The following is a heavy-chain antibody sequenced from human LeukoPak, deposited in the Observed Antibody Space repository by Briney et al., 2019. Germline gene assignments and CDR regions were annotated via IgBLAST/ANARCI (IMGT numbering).Heavy chain of an antibody. J-gene: IGHJ4*02. CDR1: GGSISSSN. V-gene: IGHV3-23*01. D-gene: IGHD2-21*02. CDR2: ISGSGGST. CDR3: AKSHHVTAIDY. Sequence: ETLSLTCAVSGGSISSSNWWSWVRQAPGKGLEWVSAISGSGGSTYYAGSVKGRFTISRDNSKNTLYLQMNSLRADDTAVYYCAKSHHVTAIDYWGQGTLVTVSS.